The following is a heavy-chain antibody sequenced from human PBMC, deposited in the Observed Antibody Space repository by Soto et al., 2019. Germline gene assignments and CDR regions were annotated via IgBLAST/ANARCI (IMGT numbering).Heavy chain of an antibody. Sequence: QLQLQESGPGLVKPSETLSLTCTVSGGSISSSSYYWGWIRQPPGKGLEWIGSIYYSGSTYYNPSLQSRVTISVDTSKNQFSLKLSSVTAADTAVYYCARLAVNLEGYFDYWGQGTLVTVSS. CDR2: IYYSGST. V-gene: IGHV4-39*01. D-gene: IGHD3-16*02. CDR3: ARLAVNLEGYFDY. J-gene: IGHJ4*02. CDR1: GGSISSSSYY.